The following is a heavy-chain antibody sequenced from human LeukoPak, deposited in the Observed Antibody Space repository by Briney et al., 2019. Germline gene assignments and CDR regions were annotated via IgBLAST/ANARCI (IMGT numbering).Heavy chain of an antibody. D-gene: IGHD2-2*01. Sequence: GGSLRLSCAASGFTFINYSMNWVRQAPGRGLEWVSYISTTSNTIYYADSVKGRFTISRDNAKNSLFLQMNSLGAEDTAVYYCTPGYCTTTSCSHYFDYWGQGTLVTVSS. CDR2: ISTTSNTI. CDR3: TPGYCTTTSCSHYFDY. J-gene: IGHJ4*02. V-gene: IGHV3-48*01. CDR1: GFTFINYS.